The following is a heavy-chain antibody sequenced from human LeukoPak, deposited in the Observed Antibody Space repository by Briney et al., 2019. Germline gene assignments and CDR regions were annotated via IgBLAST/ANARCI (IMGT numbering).Heavy chain of an antibody. V-gene: IGHV3-23*01. CDR2: ISGSGGST. D-gene: IGHD6-13*01. CDR1: GFTFSRFA. CDR3: ANPRDSSTWYTFDY. J-gene: IGHJ4*02. Sequence: GGSLRLSCEASGFTFSRFAMVWVRQAPGKGLEWVSAISGSGGSTYYADSVKGRFTISRDNSKNTLYLQMNSLRAEDTAVYYCANPRDSSTWYTFDYWGQGTLVTVSS.